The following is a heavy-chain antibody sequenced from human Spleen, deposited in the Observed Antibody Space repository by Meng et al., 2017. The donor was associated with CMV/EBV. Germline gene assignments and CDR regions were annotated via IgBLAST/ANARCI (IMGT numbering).Heavy chain of an antibody. D-gene: IGHD6-13*01. Sequence: SETLSLTCTVSGGSISSYYWSWIRQPPGKGLEWLGYIYYNGRTSYNPSLKSRVTISVDTSKNQFSLNLNSVTAADTAVYYCAREMYSNSPRFYYGMDVWGQGTTVTVSS. CDR3: AREMYSNSPRFYYGMDV. V-gene: IGHV4-59*01. J-gene: IGHJ6*02. CDR1: GGSISSYY. CDR2: IYYNGRT.